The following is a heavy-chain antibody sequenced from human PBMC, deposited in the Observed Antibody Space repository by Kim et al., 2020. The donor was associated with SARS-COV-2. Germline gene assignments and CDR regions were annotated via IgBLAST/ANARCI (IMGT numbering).Heavy chain of an antibody. CDR3: ARLSAYKFVNYRGMDV. CDR1: GFTFSNYW. D-gene: IGHD1-1*01. Sequence: GGSLRLSCAASGFTFSNYWMHWVRQVPGKGLVWVSRIYSDGTITSYADSVRGRFTISRDNAKNTLYLQMNSLRAEDTAVYYCARLSAYKFVNYRGMDVWGQGTTVTVSS. J-gene: IGHJ6*02. CDR2: IYSDGTIT. V-gene: IGHV3-74*01.